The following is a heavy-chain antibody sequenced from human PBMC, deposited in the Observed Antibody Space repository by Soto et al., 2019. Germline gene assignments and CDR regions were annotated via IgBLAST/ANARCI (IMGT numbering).Heavy chain of an antibody. J-gene: IGHJ4*02. Sequence: QVQLVESGGGLVKPGGSLRLSCAASGFTFSDYYMSWIRQAPGKGLEWVSYISSSSSYTNYADSVKGRFTISRDNAKNSLYLQMNSLRAEDTAVYYCARWDDMGATSIDYWGQGTLVTVSS. D-gene: IGHD1-26*01. CDR2: ISSSSSYT. CDR3: ARWDDMGATSIDY. V-gene: IGHV3-11*06. CDR1: GFTFSDYY.